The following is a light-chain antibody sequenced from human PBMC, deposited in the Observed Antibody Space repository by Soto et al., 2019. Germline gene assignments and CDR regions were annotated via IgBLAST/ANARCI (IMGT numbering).Light chain of an antibody. CDR3: LQHNTYPYT. V-gene: IGKV1-17*01. Sequence: DIQMTQSPSSLSASVGDRVTITCRASQDIRDALGWYQQKPGKAPRRLIFAASSLQSGVPSRFRGSGSGTEFTLTISRLQPEDFATYYCLQHNTYPYTFGQGTKLEI. CDR1: QDIRDA. CDR2: AAS. J-gene: IGKJ2*01.